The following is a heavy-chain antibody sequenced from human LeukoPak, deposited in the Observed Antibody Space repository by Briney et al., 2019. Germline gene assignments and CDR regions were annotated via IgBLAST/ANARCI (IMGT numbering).Heavy chain of an antibody. CDR1: GYSFTNYW. D-gene: IGHD4-17*01. V-gene: IGHV5-10-1*01. CDR3: ATGASKVTTDFANY. J-gene: IGHJ4*02. Sequence: GESLTISCKASGYSFTNYWISWVRQMPGKGLEWMGRINPRDSYTKYSPSFEGHVTISVDKSISSASLQRNSLKASDSAMYYCATGASKVTTDFANYWGQGTQVAVSS. CDR2: INPRDSYT.